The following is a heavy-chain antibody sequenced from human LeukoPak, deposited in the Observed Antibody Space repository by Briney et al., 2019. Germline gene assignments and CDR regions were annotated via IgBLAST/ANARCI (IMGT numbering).Heavy chain of an antibody. CDR3: ARDRRGKTAGILNWFDP. CDR1: GYTFTSYD. D-gene: IGHD6-13*01. J-gene: IGHJ5*02. CDR2: MNPNSGNT. V-gene: IGHV1-8*01. Sequence: GASVKVPCKASGYTFTSYDINWVRQATGQGLEWMGWMNPNSGNTGYAQKFQGGVTMTRNTSISTAYMELSSLRSEDTAVYYCARDRRGKTAGILNWFDPWGQGTLVTVSS.